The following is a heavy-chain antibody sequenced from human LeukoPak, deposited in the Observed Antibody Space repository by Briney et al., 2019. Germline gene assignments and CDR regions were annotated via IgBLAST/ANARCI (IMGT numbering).Heavy chain of an antibody. CDR3: ARVNPEGATTR. J-gene: IGHJ4*02. CDR1: GFTVSSNY. V-gene: IGHV3-53*01. CDR2: IYSGGST. Sequence: GGSLRLSRAASGFTVSSNYMSWVRQAPGKGLEWVSVIYSGGSTYYADSVKGRFTISRDNSKNTLYLQMNSLRAEDTAVYYCARVNPEGATTRWGQGTLVTVSS. D-gene: IGHD1-26*01.